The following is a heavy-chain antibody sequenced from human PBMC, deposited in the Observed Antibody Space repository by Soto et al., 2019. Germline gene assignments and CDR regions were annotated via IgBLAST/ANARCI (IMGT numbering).Heavy chain of an antibody. J-gene: IGHJ4*02. CDR3: AKGIFRAAAVNDFDY. V-gene: IGHV3-23*01. D-gene: IGHD6-13*01. CDR1: GFTFSSYA. CDR2: ISGSGGST. Sequence: EVPQLESGGGLVQPGGSLRLSCAASGFTFSSYAMSWVRQAPGKGLEWVSAISGSGGSTYYAYSVKCRFTISRDNSKNTLYLQMNSLRAEDTAVYYCAKGIFRAAAVNDFDYWGQGTLVTVSS.